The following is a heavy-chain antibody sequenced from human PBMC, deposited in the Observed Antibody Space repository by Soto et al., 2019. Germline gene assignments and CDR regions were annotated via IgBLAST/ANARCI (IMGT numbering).Heavy chain of an antibody. Sequence: PSETLSLTCTVSGASISGYHWSWIRQPPGKGLEWIGYIYYTGSTNYNPSLKSRVTMSVDTSKNQFSLKLNSVTAADTAVYYCARGFTIGWYTYYFDLWGQGPLVT. CDR1: GASISGYH. D-gene: IGHD6-19*01. CDR2: IYYTGST. J-gene: IGHJ4*02. CDR3: ARGFTIGWYTYYFDL. V-gene: IGHV4-59*08.